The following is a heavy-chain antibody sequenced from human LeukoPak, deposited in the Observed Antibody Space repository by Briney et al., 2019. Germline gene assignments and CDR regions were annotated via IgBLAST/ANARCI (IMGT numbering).Heavy chain of an antibody. D-gene: IGHD3-22*01. Sequence: PGGSLRLSCAASGFTFSSYAMSWVRQAPGKGLEWVSSIIGTGGSSTYYADSVKGRFTISRDNSKNTLYLQMNSLRAEDTAVYYCAKDLPTLAYYYDSSGYYDDAFDIWGQGTMVTVSS. CDR2: IIGTGGSST. J-gene: IGHJ3*02. V-gene: IGHV3-23*01. CDR3: AKDLPTLAYYYDSSGYYDDAFDI. CDR1: GFTFSSYA.